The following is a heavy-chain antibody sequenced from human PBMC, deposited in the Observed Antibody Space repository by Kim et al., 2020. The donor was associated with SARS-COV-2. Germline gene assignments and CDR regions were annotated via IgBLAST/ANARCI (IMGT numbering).Heavy chain of an antibody. CDR1: GYTFTSYG. Sequence: ASVKVSCKASGYTFTSYGISWVRQAPGQGLEWMGWISAYNANTNYAQKVQGRVTMTTDTSTSTAYMELRSLISDDTAVYYCARESRSGNCSGGSCVDYWGQGTLVTVSS. CDR3: ARESRSGNCSGGSCVDY. D-gene: IGHD2-15*01. CDR2: ISAYNANT. V-gene: IGHV1-18*01. J-gene: IGHJ4*02.